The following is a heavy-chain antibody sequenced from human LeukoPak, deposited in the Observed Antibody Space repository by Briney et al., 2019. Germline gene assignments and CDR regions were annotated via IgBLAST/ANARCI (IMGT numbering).Heavy chain of an antibody. Sequence: PQTMSLTCTVAGGSISSRSYYCGWLRHPPWKGLEWSGRTYFGGSTYYSPSLKGRVSIHVDTSKDQFSMKLSSATAAETAVCLSATLRAVTLIVVVSPGVFDYWGQGTLVTVSS. CDR1: GGSISSRSYY. CDR2: TYFGGST. V-gene: IGHV4-39*01. D-gene: IGHD3-22*01. J-gene: IGHJ4*02. CDR3: ATLRAVTLIVVVSPGVFDY.